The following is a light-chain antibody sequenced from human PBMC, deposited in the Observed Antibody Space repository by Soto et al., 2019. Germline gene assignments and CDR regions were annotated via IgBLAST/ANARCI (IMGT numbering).Light chain of an antibody. Sequence: QSALTQPASVSGSPGQSISISCTGTNNDIGGNDYVSWYQQHPGKAPKLMIYDVTSRPSGVSSRFSGSKSGNTASLTVSGLQAEDEADYFCCSLTTNTTVIFGGGTKVTVL. CDR2: DVT. J-gene: IGLJ2*01. CDR1: NNDIGGNDY. V-gene: IGLV2-14*01. CDR3: CSLTTNTTVI.